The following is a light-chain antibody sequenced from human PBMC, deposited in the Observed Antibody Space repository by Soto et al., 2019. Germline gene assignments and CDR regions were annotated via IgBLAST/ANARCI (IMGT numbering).Light chain of an antibody. CDR1: QTVTSN. Sequence: EIAMTQSPATLSVSPGERATLSCRASQTVTSNLAGYQQKPGQAPRLFIYGASTRATGIPARFSGSGSGTEFTLTISSLQSEDFAVYYCQQYSDWPRTFGQGTKVEIK. CDR2: GAS. V-gene: IGKV3-15*01. J-gene: IGKJ1*01. CDR3: QQYSDWPRT.